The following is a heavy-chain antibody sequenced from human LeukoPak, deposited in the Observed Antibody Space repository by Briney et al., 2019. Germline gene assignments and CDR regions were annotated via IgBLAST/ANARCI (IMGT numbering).Heavy chain of an antibody. V-gene: IGHV1-69*04. CDR1: GGTFSSYA. CDR2: IIPILGIA. Sequence: SVKVSCKASGGTFSSYAISWVRQAPGQGLEWMGRIIPILGIANYAQKFQGRVTITADKSTSTAYMELSSLRSEDTAVYYCARGIHGDYTGSYWGQGTLVTVSS. CDR3: ARGIHGDYTGSY. J-gene: IGHJ4*02. D-gene: IGHD4-17*01.